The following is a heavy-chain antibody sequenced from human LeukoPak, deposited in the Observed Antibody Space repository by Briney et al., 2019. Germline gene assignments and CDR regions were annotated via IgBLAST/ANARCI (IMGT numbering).Heavy chain of an antibody. CDR1: GGSISSGGYY. D-gene: IGHD2-2*01. CDR3: ARDNQLLSNNWFDP. V-gene: IGHV4-31*03. CDR2: IYYSGST. Sequence: SETLSLTCTVSGGSISSGGYYWSWIRQHPGKGLEWIGYIYYSGSTYYNPSLKSRVTISVDTSKNQFSLKLSSVTAADTAVYYCARDNQLLSNNWFDPWGQGTLVTVSS. J-gene: IGHJ5*02.